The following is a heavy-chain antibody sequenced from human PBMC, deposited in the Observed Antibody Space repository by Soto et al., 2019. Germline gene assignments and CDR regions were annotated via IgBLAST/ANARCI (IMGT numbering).Heavy chain of an antibody. CDR1: GGTFSSYA. CDR3: ARFYDFWSGYYKDYYYYYMDV. J-gene: IGHJ6*03. CDR2: IIPIFGTA. D-gene: IGHD3-3*01. Sequence: ASVKVSCKASGGTFSSYAISWVRQAPGQGLEWMGGIIPIFGTANYAQKFQGRVTMTRNTSISTAYMELSSLRSEDTAVYYCARFYDFWSGYYKDYYYYYMDVWGKGTTVTVSS. V-gene: IGHV1-69*05.